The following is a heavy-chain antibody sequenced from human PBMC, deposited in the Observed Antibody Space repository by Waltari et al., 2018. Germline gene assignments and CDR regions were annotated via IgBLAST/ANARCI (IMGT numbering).Heavy chain of an antibody. D-gene: IGHD2-21*01. Sequence: QVQLVQSGAEVKKPGASVKISCKTSEYTFASSYAHWVRQAPGQGLEWMGIIHPSGGSTIYAQRFQGRVTMTRDTSTSTVYMELSSLKSEDTAVYYCATDTGALWMDVWGQGTTVTVSS. CDR3: ATDTGALWMDV. V-gene: IGHV1-46*01. CDR2: IHPSGGST. CDR1: EYTFASSY. J-gene: IGHJ6*02.